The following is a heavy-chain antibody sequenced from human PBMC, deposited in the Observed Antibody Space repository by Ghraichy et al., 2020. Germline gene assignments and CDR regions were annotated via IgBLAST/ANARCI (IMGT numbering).Heavy chain of an antibody. D-gene: IGHD3-10*01. CDR3: AREGKDTGWLGGY. V-gene: IGHV3-21*01. CDR2: ISSSSSYI. J-gene: IGHJ4*02. CDR1: GFTFSSYS. Sequence: GGSLRLSCAASGFTFSSYSMNWVRQAPGKGLEWVSSISSSSSYIYYADSVKGRFTISRDNAKNSLYLQMNSLRAEDTAVYYCAREGKDTGWLGGYWGQGTLVTVSS.